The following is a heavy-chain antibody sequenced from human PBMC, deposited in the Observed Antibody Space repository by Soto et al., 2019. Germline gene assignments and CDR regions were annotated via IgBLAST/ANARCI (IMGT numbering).Heavy chain of an antibody. J-gene: IGHJ5*02. Sequence: PSETLSLTCTVSGGSISSYYWSWIRQPPGKGLEWIGYIYYSGSTNYNPSLKSRVTISVDTSKNQFSLKLSSVTAADTAVYYCARTSSSWRGYWFDPWGQGTLVTVSS. CDR3: ARTSSSWRGYWFDP. D-gene: IGHD6-13*01. V-gene: IGHV4-59*01. CDR1: GGSISSYY. CDR2: IYYSGST.